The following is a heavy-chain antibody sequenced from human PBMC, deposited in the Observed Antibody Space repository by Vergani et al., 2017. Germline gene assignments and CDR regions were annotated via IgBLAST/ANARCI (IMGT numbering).Heavy chain of an antibody. V-gene: IGHV1-58*02. CDR1: GYTFTSYG. D-gene: IGHD6-19*01. CDR3: AAVGRGYSSVVDY. Sequence: QLVQSGAEVKKPGASVKVSCKASGYTFTSYGISWVRQAPGQGLEWMGWIVVGSGNTNYAQKFQERVTITRDMSTSTAYMELSSLRSEDTAVYYCAAVGRGYSSVVDYWGQGTLVTVSS. J-gene: IGHJ4*02. CDR2: IVVGSGNT.